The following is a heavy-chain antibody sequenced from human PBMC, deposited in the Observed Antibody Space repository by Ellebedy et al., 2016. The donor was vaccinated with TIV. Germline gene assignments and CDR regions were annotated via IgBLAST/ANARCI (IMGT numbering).Heavy chain of an antibody. D-gene: IGHD4-23*01. CDR2: VKQDGSEK. CDR1: GFTFSSYG. CDR3: ARDDTVGGAFDI. Sequence: PGGSLRLSCAASGFTFSSYGMHWVRQAPGKGLEWVANVKQDGSEKYYVDSVKGRFTISRDNAKNSLYLQMNSLRAEDTAVYYCARDDTVGGAFDIWGQGTMVTVSS. V-gene: IGHV3-7*01. J-gene: IGHJ3*02.